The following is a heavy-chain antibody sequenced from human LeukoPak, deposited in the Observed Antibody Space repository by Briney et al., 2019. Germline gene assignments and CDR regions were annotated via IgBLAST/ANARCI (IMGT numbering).Heavy chain of an antibody. CDR2: MNPNRGNT. CDR3: ARRHSGYCGGGSCYYYYYGMDV. D-gene: IGHD2-15*01. J-gene: IGHJ6*02. V-gene: IGHV1-8*01. Sequence: ASVKVSCKASGYTFTSYDINWVRQATGQGLEWMGWMNPNRGNTGYAQKFQGRVTMTRNTSISTAYMELSSLRSEDTAVYYCARRHSGYCGGGSCYYYYYGMDVWGQGTTVTVSS. CDR1: GYTFTSYD.